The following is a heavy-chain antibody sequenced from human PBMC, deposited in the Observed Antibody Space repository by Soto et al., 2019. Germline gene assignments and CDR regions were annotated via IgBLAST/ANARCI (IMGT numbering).Heavy chain of an antibody. D-gene: IGHD3-16*01. Sequence: EVQLVESGGGLVQPGGSLRLSCAASGFTLSTYWMHWVRQAPGKGLVWVSRIKGDASTTDYADSVKGRFTISRDNGKDTLYLQMNSLRAEDTAVYYCARDLYGVGYWGQGTLVTVSS. CDR3: ARDLYGVGY. V-gene: IGHV3-74*01. J-gene: IGHJ4*02. CDR2: IKGDASTT. CDR1: GFTLSTYW.